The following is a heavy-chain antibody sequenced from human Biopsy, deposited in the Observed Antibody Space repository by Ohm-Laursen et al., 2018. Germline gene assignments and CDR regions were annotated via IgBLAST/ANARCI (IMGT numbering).Heavy chain of an antibody. CDR3: ARDASQGFDS. CDR2: SNTDGSHT. V-gene: IGHV3-74*01. J-gene: IGHJ5*01. Sequence: SLRLSCTASGFTFNNYCMHWVRHAPGKGLVWVSRSNTDGSHTNYADSVKGRFTTSTDNAKNTLYLYMSSLTVEDTAVYFCARDASQGFDSWGQGTLGTVSS. CDR1: GFTFNNYC.